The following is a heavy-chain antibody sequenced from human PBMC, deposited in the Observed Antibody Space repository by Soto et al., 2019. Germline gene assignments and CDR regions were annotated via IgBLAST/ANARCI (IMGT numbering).Heavy chain of an antibody. J-gene: IGHJ3*02. D-gene: IGHD6-6*01. CDR3: ARDPSSIAARPEAFDI. V-gene: IGHV3-7*01. CDR1: GFTFSSYW. Sequence: GGSLRLSCAASGFTFSSYWMSWVRQAPGKGLEWVANIKQDGSEKYYVDSVKGRFTISRDNAKNSLYLQMNSLRAEDTAVYYCARDPSSIAARPEAFDIWGQGTMVTVPS. CDR2: IKQDGSEK.